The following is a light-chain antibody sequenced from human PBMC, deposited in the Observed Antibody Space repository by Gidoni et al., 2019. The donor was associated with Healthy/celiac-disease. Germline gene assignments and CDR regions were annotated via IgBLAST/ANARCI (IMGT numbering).Light chain of an antibody. V-gene: IGLV3-1*01. CDR2: QDS. CDR1: KLGDKY. Sequence: YELTQPPSVSVSPGQTASITCPGDKLGDKYACWYQQKPGQSPVLVIYQDSKRPSGIPERFSGSNSGNTATLTISGTQAMDEADYYCQAWDSSTAWIFGGGTKLTVL. J-gene: IGLJ2*01. CDR3: QAWDSSTAWI.